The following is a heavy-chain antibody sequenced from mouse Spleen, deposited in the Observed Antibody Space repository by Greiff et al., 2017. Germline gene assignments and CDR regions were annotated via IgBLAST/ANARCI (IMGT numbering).Heavy chain of an antibody. CDR1: GFTFSNYW. Sequence: EVKVEESGGGLVQPGGSMKLSCVASGFTFSNYWMNWVRQSPEKGLEWVAQIRLKSDNYATHYAESVKGRFTISRDDSKSSVYLQMNNLRAEDTGIYYCTGLRGFFDYWGQGTTLTVSS. CDR3: TGLRGFFDY. J-gene: IGHJ2*01. CDR2: IRLKSDNYAT. V-gene: IGHV6-3*01.